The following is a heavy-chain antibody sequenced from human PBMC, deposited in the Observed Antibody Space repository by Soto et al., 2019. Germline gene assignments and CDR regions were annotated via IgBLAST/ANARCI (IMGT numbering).Heavy chain of an antibody. D-gene: IGHD3-3*01. CDR2: ISYDGSNK. CDR1: GFTFSSYA. Sequence: GGSLRLSCAASGFTFSSYAMHWVRQAPGKGLEWVAVISYDGSNKYYADSVKGRFTISRDNSKNTLYLQMNSLRAEDTAVYYCARLGRFLGWLSDYWGQGTLVSVSS. J-gene: IGHJ4*02. V-gene: IGHV3-30-3*01. CDR3: ARLGRFLGWLSDY.